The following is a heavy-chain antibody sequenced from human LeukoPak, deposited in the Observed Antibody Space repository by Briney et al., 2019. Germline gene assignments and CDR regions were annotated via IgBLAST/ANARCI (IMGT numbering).Heavy chain of an antibody. CDR1: GGSFSGYY. V-gene: IGHV4-34*01. CDR3: AREVGDY. CDR2: INHSGST. Sequence: SETLSLTCAVYGGSFSGYYWSWIRQPPGKGLEWIGEINHSGSTNYNPSLKSRDTILVDRSKNQFSLKLSSVTAADTAVYYCAREVGDYWGQGTLVTVSS. J-gene: IGHJ4*02.